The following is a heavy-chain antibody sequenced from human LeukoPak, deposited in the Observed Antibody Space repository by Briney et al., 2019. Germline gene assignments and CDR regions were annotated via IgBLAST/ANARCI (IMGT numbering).Heavy chain of an antibody. CDR1: GYSISSGYF. V-gene: IGHV4-38-2*02. CDR3: ARGPRGMVRGVIITLTKKYYFDY. J-gene: IGHJ4*02. Sequence: SETLSLTCTVSGYSISSGYFWGWMRQPPGQGLEWIGSIYQSETAHYNPSLKSRVTISVDTSKNQFSLKLRSVMAADTAVYYCARGPRGMVRGVIITLTKKYYFDYWGQGTLVTVSS. D-gene: IGHD3-10*01. CDR2: IYQSETA.